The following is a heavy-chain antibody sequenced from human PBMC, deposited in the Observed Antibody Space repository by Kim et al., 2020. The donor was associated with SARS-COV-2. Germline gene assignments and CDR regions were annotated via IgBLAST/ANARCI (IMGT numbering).Heavy chain of an antibody. CDR3: AREIRPYSSSGPSLFDY. CDR1: GGSISSSNW. D-gene: IGHD6-6*01. CDR2: IYHSGST. V-gene: IGHV4-4*02. J-gene: IGHJ4*02. Sequence: SETLSLTCAVSGGSISSSNWWSWVRQPPGKGLEWIGEIYHSGSTNYNPSLKSRVTISVDKSKNQFSLKLSSVTAADTAVYYCAREIRPYSSSGPSLFDYWGQGTLVTVSS.